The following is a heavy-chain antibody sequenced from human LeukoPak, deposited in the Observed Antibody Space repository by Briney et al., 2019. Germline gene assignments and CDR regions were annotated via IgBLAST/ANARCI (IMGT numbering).Heavy chain of an antibody. CDR1: GGSISSSSYY. D-gene: IGHD2-2*01. CDR3: ASYCSSTSCYGWFDP. CDR2: IYYSGST. J-gene: IGHJ5*02. V-gene: IGHV4-39*01. Sequence: SETLSLTCTVSGGSISSSSYYWGWIRQPPGKGLEWIGSIYYSGSTYYNPSLKSRVTIFVDTSKNQFSLKLSSVTAADTAVYYCASYCSSTSCYGWFDPWGQGTLVTVSS.